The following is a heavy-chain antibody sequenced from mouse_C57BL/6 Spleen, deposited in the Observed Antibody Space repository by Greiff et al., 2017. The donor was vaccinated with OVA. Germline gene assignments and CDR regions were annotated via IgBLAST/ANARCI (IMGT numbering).Heavy chain of an antibody. CDR1: GYTFTDYY. D-gene: IGHD2-5*01. CDR2: INPNNGGT. J-gene: IGHJ3*01. V-gene: IGHV1-26*01. Sequence: EVQLQQSGPELVKPGASVKISCKASGYTFTDYYMNWVKQSHGKSLEWIGDINPNNGGTSYNQKFKGKATLTVDKSSSTAYMELRSLTSEDSAVYYCARSSEDYSNYDRFAYWGQGTLVTVSA. CDR3: ARSSEDYSNYDRFAY.